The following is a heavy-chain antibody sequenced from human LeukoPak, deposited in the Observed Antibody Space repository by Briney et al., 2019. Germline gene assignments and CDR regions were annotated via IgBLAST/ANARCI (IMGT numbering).Heavy chain of an antibody. CDR3: ARLGYSNHIDY. V-gene: IGHV4-59*01. J-gene: IGHJ4*02. D-gene: IGHD4-11*01. CDR1: GGSFSSYY. Sequence: ETLSLTCTVSGGSFSSYYWSWIRQPPGKGLEWIGYIYYSGSTNYNPSPKNRVTISVHPSKNQSSLKLSSVTAADTAVYYGARLGYSNHIDYWGQGTLVTVSS. CDR2: IYYSGST.